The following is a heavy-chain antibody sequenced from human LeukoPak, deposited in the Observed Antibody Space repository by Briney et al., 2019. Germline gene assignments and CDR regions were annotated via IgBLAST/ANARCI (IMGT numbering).Heavy chain of an antibody. CDR3: ARLQSWFDP. J-gene: IGHJ5*02. V-gene: IGHV4-38-2*01. CDR2: IYHSGST. CDR1: GYSISSGHY. D-gene: IGHD5-24*01. Sequence: SGTLSLTCAVSGYSISSGHYWGWIRQPPGKGLEWIGSIYHSGSTYYNPSLKSRVTISVDTSKNQFSLKLSSVTAADTAVYYCARLQSWFDPWGQGTLVTVCS.